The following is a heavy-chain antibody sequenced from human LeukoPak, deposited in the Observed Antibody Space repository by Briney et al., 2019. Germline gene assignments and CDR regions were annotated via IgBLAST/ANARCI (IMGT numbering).Heavy chain of an antibody. CDR2: ISGSGGST. J-gene: IGHJ4*02. Sequence: GGSLRLSCAASGFTFDSYAMSWVRQAPGKGLEWVSAISGSGGSTYYADSVKGRFTISRDNAKNSLYLQMNSLRAEDTAVYYCARGALDSGNFDYWGQGTLVTVSS. D-gene: IGHD5-12*01. CDR1: GFTFDSYA. CDR3: ARGALDSGNFDY. V-gene: IGHV3-23*01.